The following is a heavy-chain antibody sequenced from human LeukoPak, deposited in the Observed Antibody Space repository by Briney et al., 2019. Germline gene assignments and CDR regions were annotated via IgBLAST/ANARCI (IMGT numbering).Heavy chain of an antibody. CDR1: GYTFTDYA. CDR3: ARHDNDDDFDY. V-gene: IGHV7-4-1*02. CDR2: VNTNTANP. D-gene: IGHD3-16*01. J-gene: IGHJ4*02. Sequence: ASVKVSCKPSGYTFTDYAINWVRQAPGQGLEYMGWVNTNTANPAYAQGFTERFVFSLDTSVTTAYLQISNLKTEDTAVYYCARHDNDDDFDYWGQGTLVTVSS.